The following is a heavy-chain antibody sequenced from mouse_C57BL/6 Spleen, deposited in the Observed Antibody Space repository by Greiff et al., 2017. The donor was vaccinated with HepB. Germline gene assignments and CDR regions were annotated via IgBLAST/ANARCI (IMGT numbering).Heavy chain of an antibody. J-gene: IGHJ1*03. D-gene: IGHD1-1*01. Sequence: EVMLVESGEGLVKPGGSLKLSCAASGFTFSSYAMSWVRQTPEKRLEWVAYISSGGDYIYYADTVKGRYTISRDNARNTLYLQMSSLKSEDTAMYYCTSAPNYYTSSYWYLDIRGTGTTLTVSS. V-gene: IGHV5-9-1*02. CDR3: TSAPNYYTSSYWYLDI. CDR1: GFTFSSYA. CDR2: ISSGGDYI.